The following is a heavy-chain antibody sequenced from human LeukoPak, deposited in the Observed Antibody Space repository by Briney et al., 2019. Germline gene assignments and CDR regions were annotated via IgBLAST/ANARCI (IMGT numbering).Heavy chain of an antibody. Sequence: PSETLSLTCTVSGGSISSTTYYWGWIRQPPGKGLEWIGSMHYSGSTYYNPSLNSQVTISLDTSKNLFSLRLRSVTAADTAVYYCTGDYGDYVIGHWGQGTLVTVSS. CDR1: GGSISSTTYY. J-gene: IGHJ4*02. CDR2: MHYSGST. CDR3: TGDYGDYVIGH. D-gene: IGHD4-17*01. V-gene: IGHV4-39*01.